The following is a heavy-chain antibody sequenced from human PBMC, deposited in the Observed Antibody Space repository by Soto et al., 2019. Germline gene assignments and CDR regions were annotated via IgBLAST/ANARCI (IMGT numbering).Heavy chain of an antibody. CDR1: GGSITNSTFY. V-gene: IGHV4-31*03. J-gene: IGHJ5*01. Sequence: SETLSLTCFVSGGSITNSTFYWSWIRQHPGKGLEWIGYIYYSGISYYNASLRSRVTISLDTSKNQFSLKLSSVTDADTAVYYCAREVCSSTSCYTGYWSDSCGQGPLVXVS. CDR2: IYYSGIS. D-gene: IGHD2-2*02. CDR3: AREVCSSTSCYTGYWSDS.